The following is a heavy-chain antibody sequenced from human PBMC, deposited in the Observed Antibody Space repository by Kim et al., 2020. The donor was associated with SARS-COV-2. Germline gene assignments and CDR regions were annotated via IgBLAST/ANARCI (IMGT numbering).Heavy chain of an antibody. J-gene: IGHJ6*03. CDR1: GGSISSHY. CDR3: ARDKGDFGYYYHYIDV. CDR2: IYYTGSP. Sequence: SETLSLTCTVSGGSISSHYWSWIRQPPGKGLEWIGYIYYTGSPNYNPSLKSRVTISIDTSKNQFSLKLSSVTAADTAVYYCARDKGDFGYYYHYIDV. D-gene: IGHD2-21*01. V-gene: IGHV4-59*11.